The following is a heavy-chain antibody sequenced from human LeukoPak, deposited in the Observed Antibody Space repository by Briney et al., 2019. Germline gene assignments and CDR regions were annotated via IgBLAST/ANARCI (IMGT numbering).Heavy chain of an antibody. CDR2: INPNSGGT. V-gene: IGHV1-2*02. J-gene: IGHJ4*02. CDR1: GYTFTGYY. D-gene: IGHD6-6*01. Sequence: ASVKVSCKASGYTFTGYYMHWVRQAPGQGLEWMGWINPNSGGTNYAQKFQGRVTMTRDTSISTAYMELSRLRSDDTAVYYCARTYAFSPYGSSSGDGLDYWGQGTLVTVSS. CDR3: ARTYAFSPYGSSSGDGLDY.